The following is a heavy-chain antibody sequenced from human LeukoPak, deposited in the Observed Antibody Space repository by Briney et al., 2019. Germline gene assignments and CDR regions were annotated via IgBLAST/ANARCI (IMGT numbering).Heavy chain of an antibody. D-gene: IGHD3-10*01. J-gene: IGHJ6*02. V-gene: IGHV3-74*01. CDR2: INSDGCRT. CDR3: AGDGSNYGMDV. CDR1: GFTFSRYW. Sequence: GGSQTLSCAASGFTFSRYWMHWVRQAPGKGLVWVSRINSDGCRTTYADSVKGRFTISRDNAKNTLYLQVNSLRAEDTAVYYCAGDGSNYGMDVWGQGTTLTVPS.